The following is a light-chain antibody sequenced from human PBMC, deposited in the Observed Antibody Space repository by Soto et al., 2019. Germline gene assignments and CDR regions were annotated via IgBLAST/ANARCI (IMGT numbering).Light chain of an antibody. Sequence: EIVMTQSPATLSVSPGERATLSCRASQSVSSNLAWYQQKPGQAPRLLIYGASTRATGSPARYSGSGSGTEFPLTTSSLQSEDLAGYYCQQYNNWPPLTFGQGTRLEIK. V-gene: IGKV3-15*01. CDR2: GAS. CDR1: QSVSSN. CDR3: QQYNNWPPLT. J-gene: IGKJ5*01.